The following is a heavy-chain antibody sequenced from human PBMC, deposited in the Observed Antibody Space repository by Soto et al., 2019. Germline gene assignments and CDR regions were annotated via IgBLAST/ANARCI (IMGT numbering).Heavy chain of an antibody. V-gene: IGHV1-18*01. Sequence: ASVKVSCKASGDTFNFYTFSWVRQAPGQGLEWMGWISAYNGNTNYAQKLQGRVTMTTDTSTSTAYMELRSLRSDDTAVYYCAREYAGFWSWFDPWGQGTLVTVSS. D-gene: IGHD2-8*01. CDR1: GDTFNFYT. CDR3: AREYAGFWSWFDP. CDR2: ISAYNGNT. J-gene: IGHJ5*02.